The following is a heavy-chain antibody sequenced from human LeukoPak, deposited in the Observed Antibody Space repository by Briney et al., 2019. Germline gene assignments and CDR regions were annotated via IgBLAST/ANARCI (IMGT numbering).Heavy chain of an antibody. CDR3: AKEGVARHYDY. CDR2: ISYDGSNK. J-gene: IGHJ4*02. D-gene: IGHD2-15*01. Sequence: GSLRLSCAASGFTFSSYSMHWVRQAPGKGLEWVAVISYDGSNKYYADSVKGRITISRDNSKNTLYLQMNSLRAEDTAVYYCAKEGVARHYDYWGQGTLVTVSS. CDR1: GFTFSSYS. V-gene: IGHV3-30*18.